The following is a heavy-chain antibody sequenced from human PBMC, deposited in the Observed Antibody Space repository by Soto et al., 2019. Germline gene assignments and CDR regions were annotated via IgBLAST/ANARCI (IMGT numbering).Heavy chain of an antibody. CDR1: CGSVSSSRYY. D-gene: IGHD5-12*01. CDR2: IYYSGST. CDR3: ARVGGYRAYGEFDY. V-gene: IGHV4-61*01. Sequence: PSETLSLTCTVSCGSVSSSRYYWSWIRQPPGKGLEWIGYIYYSGSTNYNPSLKSRLTMSIDTSKHQFSLKLTSVTAADTAVYYCARVGGYRAYGEFDYWGQGTLVTVSS. J-gene: IGHJ4*02.